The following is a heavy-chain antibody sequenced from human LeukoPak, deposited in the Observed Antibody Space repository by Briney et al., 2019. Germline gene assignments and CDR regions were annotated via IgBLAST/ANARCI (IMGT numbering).Heavy chain of an antibody. D-gene: IGHD2-2*01. V-gene: IGHV4-34*01. J-gene: IGHJ4*02. CDR2: INHSGST. CDR1: GGSFSGYY. Sequence: SETLSLTCAVYGGSFSGYYWSWIRQPPGKGLERIGEINHSGSTNYNPSLKSRVTISVDTSKNQFSLKLSSVTAADTAVYYCARNPQDCSSTSCYFDYWGQGTLVTVSS. CDR3: ARNPQDCSSTSCYFDY.